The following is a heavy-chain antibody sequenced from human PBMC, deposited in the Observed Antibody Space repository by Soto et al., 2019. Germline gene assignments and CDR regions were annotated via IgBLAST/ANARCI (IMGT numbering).Heavy chain of an antibody. CDR1: GYTFTNNV. CDR3: ARAGIAVADEPYNWFDP. CDR2: ISAYNGNT. Sequence: GASVKVSCKASGYTFTNNVINWVRQAPGQGLEWVGWISAYNGNTNYAQKLQGRVTMTTDTSTSTAYMELRSLRSDDTAVYYCARAGIAVADEPYNWFDPWGQGTLVTVSS. V-gene: IGHV1-18*01. J-gene: IGHJ5*02. D-gene: IGHD6-19*01.